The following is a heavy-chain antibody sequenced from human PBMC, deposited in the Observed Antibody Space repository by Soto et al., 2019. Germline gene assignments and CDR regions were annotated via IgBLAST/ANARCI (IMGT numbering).Heavy chain of an antibody. J-gene: IGHJ4*02. CDR2: ISPYNGDT. CDR3: ARGGSGYSPLDY. D-gene: IGHD3-3*01. Sequence: GASVKVSCKASGYTFTSYCITWVRQAPGQGLEWMGWISPYNGDTHYAQKVQGRVTMTKDTSTSTAYMALRSLKSDDTAVYYCARGGSGYSPLDYWGQGTLVTVSS. CDR1: GYTFTSYC. V-gene: IGHV1-18*01.